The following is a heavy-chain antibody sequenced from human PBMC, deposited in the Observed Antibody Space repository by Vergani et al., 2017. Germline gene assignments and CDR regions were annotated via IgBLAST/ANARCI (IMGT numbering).Heavy chain of an antibody. J-gene: IGHJ6*03. Sequence: QVQLVESGGGAVQPGRSLRLFCSAAGFTFSDYGVHWVRQAPGKGLEWVSVISYDGNKKNYADSVKGRFTISRDNSKNTLYLETNSLRAEDTAVYYCARDFLTRDTTLDYYYLGVWGKGTTVTVSS. CDR2: ISYDGNKK. D-gene: IGHD3-9*01. CDR3: ARDFLTRDTTLDYYYLGV. CDR1: GFTFSDYG. V-gene: IGHV3-30*03.